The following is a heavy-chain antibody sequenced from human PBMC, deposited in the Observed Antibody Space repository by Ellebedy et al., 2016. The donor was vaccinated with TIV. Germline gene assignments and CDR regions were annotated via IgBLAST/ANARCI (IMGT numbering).Heavy chain of an antibody. CDR2: ISGAGGSA. V-gene: IGHV3-23*01. CDR3: ARSRYTVVEDEGYDN. Sequence: GESLKISCAGSGFTFSDHAMPWVRQAPGKGLEWVSGISGAGGSAYYGESVKGRFTVSRDNSWNTVLLQMDSLRGEDTAVYFCARSRYTVVEDEGYDNWGQGTMVTVSP. J-gene: IGHJ3*02. CDR1: GFTFSDHA. D-gene: IGHD3-16*02.